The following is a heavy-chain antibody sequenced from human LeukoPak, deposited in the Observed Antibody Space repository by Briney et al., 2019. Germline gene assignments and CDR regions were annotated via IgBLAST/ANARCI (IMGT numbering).Heavy chain of an antibody. CDR1: GYTFTSYT. Sequence: ASVKVSCKASGYTFTSYTLNWVRQAPGRGLEWMGWINTNTGNPTYAQGFTGRFVFSLDTSLSTAYLQISSLKTEDTAVYFCARGNRAVGVDSWGQGTLVTVSS. CDR3: ARGNRAVGVDS. V-gene: IGHV7-4-1*02. J-gene: IGHJ4*02. D-gene: IGHD6-19*01. CDR2: INTNTGNP.